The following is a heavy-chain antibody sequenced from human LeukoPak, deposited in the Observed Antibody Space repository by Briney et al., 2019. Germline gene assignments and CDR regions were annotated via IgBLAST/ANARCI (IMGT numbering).Heavy chain of an antibody. Sequence: GGSLRLSCAASGFTFSNAWMSWVRQVPGKGLEWVGRSKSKTDGGTIDYAAPVKGRFTISRDDSKNPLILQMNSLKTEDTAVYYCTTVRPLAYDVLTGYQTYYFDYWGQGTLVTVSS. J-gene: IGHJ4*02. CDR2: SKSKTDGGTI. CDR1: GFTFSNAW. CDR3: TTVRPLAYDVLTGYQTYYFDY. V-gene: IGHV3-15*01. D-gene: IGHD3-9*01.